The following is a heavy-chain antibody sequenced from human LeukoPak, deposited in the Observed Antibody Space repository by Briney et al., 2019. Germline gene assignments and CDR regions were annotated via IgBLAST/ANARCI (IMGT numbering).Heavy chain of an antibody. Sequence: GSLKLSLAASGFPLSSYAMYWVRPAPGEGLEWGSAINGGKDSTYYADSVKGRFTISRDNSRSTLYLQMNSLRAEDTAIYYCATKRGQGTQLNYNWFDPWGQGTLVTVSS. V-gene: IGHV3-23*01. CDR2: INGGKDST. CDR3: ATKRGQGTQLNYNWFDP. CDR1: GFPLSSYA. D-gene: IGHD1-1*01. J-gene: IGHJ5*02.